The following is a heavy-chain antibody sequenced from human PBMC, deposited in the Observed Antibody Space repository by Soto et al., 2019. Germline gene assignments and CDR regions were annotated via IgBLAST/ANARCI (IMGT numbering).Heavy chain of an antibody. Sequence: VQLVESGGGVVQPGRSLRLSCAASGFTFSSYAMHWVRQAPGKGLEWVAVISYDGSNKYYADSVKGRFTISRHHPKTPLYLQMTGLRAEATAVCDCASVGAPAYLDSWGQGTLVTVSS. CDR3: ASVGAPAYLDS. CDR2: ISYDGSNK. J-gene: IGHJ4*02. CDR1: GFTFSSYA. D-gene: IGHD3-16*01. V-gene: IGHV3-30-3*01.